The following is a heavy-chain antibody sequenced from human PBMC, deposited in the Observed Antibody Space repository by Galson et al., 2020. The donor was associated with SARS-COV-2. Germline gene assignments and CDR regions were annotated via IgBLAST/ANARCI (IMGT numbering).Heavy chain of an antibody. D-gene: IGHD3-22*01. CDR3: ARETYDSSGYYYDY. Sequence: SETLSLTCTVSGGSVSSDRYYWSWIRPPPGKGLEWIGYVSYGGGSSYNPSLKSRVTISVDTSKNQFSLKVSSVTAADTALYYCARETYDSSGYYYDYWGQGTLVTVSS. CDR1: GGSVSSDRYY. CDR2: VSYGGGS. V-gene: IGHV4-61*01. J-gene: IGHJ4*02.